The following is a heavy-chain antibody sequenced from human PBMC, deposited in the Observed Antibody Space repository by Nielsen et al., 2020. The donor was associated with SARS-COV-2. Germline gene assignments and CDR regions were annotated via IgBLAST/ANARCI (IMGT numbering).Heavy chain of an antibody. J-gene: IGHJ6*02. D-gene: IGHD5-12*01. CDR3: ARESSGYGHYNYGMDV. Sequence: SETLSLTCTVSGGSISSGGYYWSWIRHHPGKGLEWIGYIYFSGRTCYNPSLKSRVTISVDTSKNQFSLSLRSVTAADTAVYYCARESSGYGHYNYGMDVWGQGTTATVSS. V-gene: IGHV4-31*03. CDR2: IYFSGRT. CDR1: GGSISSGGYY.